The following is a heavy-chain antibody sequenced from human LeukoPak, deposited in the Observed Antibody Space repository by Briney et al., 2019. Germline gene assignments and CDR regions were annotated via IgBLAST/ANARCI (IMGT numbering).Heavy chain of an antibody. CDR3: ARDTYEPGLIDF. CDR2: INSGSSDK. Sequence: PGGSLRLSCAASGFTLSLYAMNWVRQAPGKGLEWVSYINSGSSDKHYTESVRGRFTISRDNAKKTLYLQMNSLRAEDTAVYYCARDTYEPGLIDFWGQGTLVSVSS. J-gene: IGHJ4*02. CDR1: GFTLSLYA. D-gene: IGHD3-3*01. V-gene: IGHV3-21*05.